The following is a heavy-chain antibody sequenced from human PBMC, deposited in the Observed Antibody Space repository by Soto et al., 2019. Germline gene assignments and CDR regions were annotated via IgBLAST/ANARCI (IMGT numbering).Heavy chain of an antibody. Sequence: GGSLRLSCAASGFTFTSYDMHWVRQAPGKGLEWMALILHDGSAEYYADSVKGRFTISRDNSRSTLYLQMNSLRAEDTAVYYCARGRDGYSFYFYYGMDGWGQGTTVTVSS. CDR1: GFTFTSYD. D-gene: IGHD4-4*01. CDR3: ARGRDGYSFYFYYGMDG. V-gene: IGHV3-30*03. J-gene: IGHJ6*02. CDR2: ILHDGSAE.